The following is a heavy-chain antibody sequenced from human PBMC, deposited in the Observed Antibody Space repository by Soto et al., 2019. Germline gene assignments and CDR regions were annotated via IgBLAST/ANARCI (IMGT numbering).Heavy chain of an antibody. D-gene: IGHD3-3*01. V-gene: IGHV3-23*01. CDR2: ISGSGGST. CDR3: GKDMQTYYDFWSGSQNYGMDV. CDR1: GFTFSSYA. Sequence: PGGSLRLSCAASGFTFSSYAMSWVRQAPGKGLEWVSAISGSGGSTYYADSVKGRFTISRDNSKNTLYLQMNSLRAEDTAVYYCGKDMQTYYDFWSGSQNYGMDVWGQGTTVTVSS. J-gene: IGHJ6*02.